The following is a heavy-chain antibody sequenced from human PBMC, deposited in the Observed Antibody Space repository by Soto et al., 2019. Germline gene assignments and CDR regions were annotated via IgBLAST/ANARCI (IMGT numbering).Heavy chain of an antibody. D-gene: IGHD3-10*01. CDR2: INHSGST. J-gene: IGHJ6*02. CDR3: ARARITMVRGVIYYYYGMDV. Sequence: PSETLSLTCAAYGGSFSGYYWSWIRQPPGKGLEWIGEINHSGSTNYNPSLKSRVTISVDTSKNQFSLKLSSVTAADTAVYYCARARITMVRGVIYYYYGMDVWGQGTTVTVSS. V-gene: IGHV4-34*01. CDR1: GGSFSGYY.